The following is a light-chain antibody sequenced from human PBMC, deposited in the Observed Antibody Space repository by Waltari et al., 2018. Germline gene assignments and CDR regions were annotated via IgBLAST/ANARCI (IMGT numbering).Light chain of an antibody. CDR3: QHYKNLPVS. CDR2: HTS. V-gene: IGKV3-20*01. J-gene: IGKJ1*01. Sequence: IVLTQSPGTLSLSPGERATLPCRASQSVNIYLAWYQQKPGQAPRLLIYHTSTRAAGIPDRFSGSGSGTDFSLTISGLEPEDFAVYYCQHYKNLPVSFGQGTKVEIK. CDR1: QSVNIY.